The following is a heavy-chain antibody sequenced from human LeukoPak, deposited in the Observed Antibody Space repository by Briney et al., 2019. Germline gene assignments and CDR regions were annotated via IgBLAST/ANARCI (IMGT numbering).Heavy chain of an antibody. J-gene: IGHJ6*03. D-gene: IGHD3-3*01. CDR2: ISAYNGNT. V-gene: IGHV1-18*01. Sequence: ASVKVSCKASGYTFTSYGISWVRQAPGQGLEWMGWISAYNGNTNYAQKLQGRVTMTTDTSTSTAYMELRSLRSDDTAVYYCARERGYAYYYYYMDVWGQGTMVTVSS. CDR3: ARERGYAYYYYYMDV. CDR1: GYTFTSYG.